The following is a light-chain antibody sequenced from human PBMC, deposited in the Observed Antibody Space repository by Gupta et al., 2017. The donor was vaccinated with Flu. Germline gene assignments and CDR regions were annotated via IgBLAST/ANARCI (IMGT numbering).Light chain of an antibody. CDR1: QSVSSN. J-gene: IGKJ3*01. V-gene: IGKV3-15*01. CDR3: QQYNNWIT. Sequence: EVVMTQSPVTLSVSPGERATLSCRASQSVSSNLAWYQQKPGQAPRLLIYGASTRATGIPARFSGSGSGTEFTLTIYSLQSEDFAVYYCQQYNNWITFGPGTKVDIK. CDR2: GAS.